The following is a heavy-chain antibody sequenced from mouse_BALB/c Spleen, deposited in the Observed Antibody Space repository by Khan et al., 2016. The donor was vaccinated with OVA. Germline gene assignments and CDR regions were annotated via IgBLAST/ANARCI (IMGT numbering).Heavy chain of an antibody. D-gene: IGHD3-2*01. Sequence: QVQLQQSGAELARPGPSVKMSCKTSGYTFTTYTLHWVKQRPGRSLEWIGYINPSNDYTNYNQKFKDKSTLTADKSCSTAYMLQSRLTSEYSTYYYCTRSGQFGVCDGFTYWGQGTLVTVSA. CDR2: INPSNDYT. CDR1: GYTFTTYT. V-gene: IGHV1-4*01. J-gene: IGHJ3*01. CDR3: TRSGQFGVCDGFTY.